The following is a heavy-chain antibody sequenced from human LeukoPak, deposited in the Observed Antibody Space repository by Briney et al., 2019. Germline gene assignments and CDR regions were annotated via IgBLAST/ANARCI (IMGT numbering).Heavy chain of an antibody. CDR2: INPNSGGT. CDR1: ANTLGYY. D-gene: IGHD2-2*01. Sequence: ASVKVSCKASANTLGYYMHWVRQAPGQGLEWMGWINPNSGGTNYAQKFQGRVTMTRDTSITTAYMELSGLESDDTAVYYCARRYCSSTSCYYFDYWGQGTLVTVSS. J-gene: IGHJ4*02. V-gene: IGHV1-2*02. CDR3: ARRYCSSTSCYYFDY.